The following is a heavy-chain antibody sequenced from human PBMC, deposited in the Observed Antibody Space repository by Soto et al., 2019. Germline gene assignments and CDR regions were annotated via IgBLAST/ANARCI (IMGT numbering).Heavy chain of an antibody. CDR1: GGSISSGDYY. J-gene: IGHJ4*02. CDR3: ARVTGFGELWYFDY. CDR2: IYYSGST. Sequence: TSETLSLTCTVSGGSISSGDYYWSWIHQPPGKGLEWIGYIYYSGSTYYNPSLKSRVTISVDTSKNQFSLKLSSVTAADTAVYYCARVTGFGELWYFDYWGQGTLVTVSS. V-gene: IGHV4-30-4*01. D-gene: IGHD3-10*01.